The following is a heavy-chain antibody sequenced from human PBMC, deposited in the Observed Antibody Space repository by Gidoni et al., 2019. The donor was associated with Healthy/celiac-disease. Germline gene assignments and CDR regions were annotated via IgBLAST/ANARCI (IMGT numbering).Heavy chain of an antibody. CDR1: GGTFSSYA. D-gene: IGHD4-17*01. V-gene: IGHV1-69*01. Sequence: QVQLVQSGAEVKKPGSSVKVSCKASGGTFSSYAISWVRQAPGQGLEWMGGISPSFGTANYAQKFQGRVTITADESTSTAYMELSSLRAEDTAVYYCARKSGYGDAYYYGMDVWGQGTTVTVSS. CDR3: ARKSGYGDAYYYGMDV. J-gene: IGHJ6*02. CDR2: ISPSFGTA.